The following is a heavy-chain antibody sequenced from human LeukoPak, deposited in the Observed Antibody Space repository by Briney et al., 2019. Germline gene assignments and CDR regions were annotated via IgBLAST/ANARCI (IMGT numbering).Heavy chain of an antibody. D-gene: IGHD3-22*01. CDR2: ISYDGSNK. CDR3: ASVYYYDSSGYFYGMDV. J-gene: IGHJ6*02. CDR1: GFTFSSYG. Sequence: GGSLRLSCAASGFTFSSYGMHWVRQAPGKGLEWVAVISYDGSNKYYADSVKGRLTISRDNSKNTLYLQMNSLRAEDTAVYCCASVYYYDSSGYFYGMDVWGQGTTVAVSS. V-gene: IGHV3-30*03.